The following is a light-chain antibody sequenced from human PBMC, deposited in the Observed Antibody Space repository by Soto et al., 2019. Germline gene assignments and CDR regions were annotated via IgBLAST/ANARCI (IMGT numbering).Light chain of an antibody. Sequence: EILLTQSPATLSLSPGERATLSCRASQSVSSYLAWYQQKPGQAPRLLIYDASNRATGIPARFSGSGSGTDFTLTISSLEPEDFAVYYCQQRSNWHPTTFGQGTRLEIK. J-gene: IGKJ5*01. CDR2: DAS. V-gene: IGKV3-11*01. CDR1: QSVSSY. CDR3: QQRSNWHPTT.